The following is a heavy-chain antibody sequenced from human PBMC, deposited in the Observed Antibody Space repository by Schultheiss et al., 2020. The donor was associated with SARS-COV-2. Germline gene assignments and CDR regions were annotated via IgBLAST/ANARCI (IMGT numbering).Heavy chain of an antibody. CDR2: MNPNSGNT. Sequence: ASVKVSCKASGGTFSSYAISWVRQAPGQGLEWMGWMNPNSGNTGYAQKFQGRVTMTRNTSISTAYMELSSLRSEDTAVYYCARGLSGYDYGGNSAWYFDLWGRGTLVTVSS. CDR3: ARGLSGYDYGGNSAWYFDL. CDR1: GGTFSSYA. V-gene: IGHV1-8*02. J-gene: IGHJ2*01. D-gene: IGHD4-23*01.